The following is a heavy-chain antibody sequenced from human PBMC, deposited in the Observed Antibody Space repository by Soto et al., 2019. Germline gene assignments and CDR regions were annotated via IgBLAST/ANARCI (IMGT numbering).Heavy chain of an antibody. D-gene: IGHD1-26*01. V-gene: IGHV1-18*01. CDR1: GYTFTSYG. J-gene: IGHJ4*02. Sequence: QVQLVQSGAEMKKPGASVKVSCKASGYTFTSYGVCWVRQAPGQGLEWMGWISAYNGHTNYAQKRQGRXTXTSXTSTSTAYMELRSLRSDDTAVYYCARDRGSYALDYWGQGTLVTVSS. CDR2: ISAYNGHT. CDR3: ARDRGSYALDY.